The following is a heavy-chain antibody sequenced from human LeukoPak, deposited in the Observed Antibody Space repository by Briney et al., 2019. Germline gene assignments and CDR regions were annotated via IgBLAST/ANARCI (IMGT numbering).Heavy chain of an antibody. Sequence: GGPLGLSCAASGFTVISNSMGWVRQAPGKGLEWVSVIYSGGSTYYADSVKGRFTISRDNSKNTLYLQMNSLRAEDTAVYYCARDVEGRSNYYGMDVWGQGTTVTVSS. D-gene: IGHD5-24*01. V-gene: IGHV3-53*01. CDR2: IYSGGST. J-gene: IGHJ6*02. CDR1: GFTVISNS. CDR3: ARDVEGRSNYYGMDV.